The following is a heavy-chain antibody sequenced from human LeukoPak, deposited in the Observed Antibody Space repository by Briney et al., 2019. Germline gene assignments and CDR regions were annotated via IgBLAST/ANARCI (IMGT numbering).Heavy chain of an antibody. CDR1: GFTFSNNW. CDR3: AREYGGSLDY. V-gene: IGHV3-7*04. D-gene: IGHD1-26*01. CDR2: IKQAGSEK. J-gene: IGHJ4*02. Sequence: QPGGPLRLSCAASGFTFSNNWMSWVRQAPGKGLEWVANIKQAGSEKYYADSVRGRFTISRDNAKNSLYLQMSSLRAEDTAVYYCAREYGGSLDYWGQGTLVTVSS.